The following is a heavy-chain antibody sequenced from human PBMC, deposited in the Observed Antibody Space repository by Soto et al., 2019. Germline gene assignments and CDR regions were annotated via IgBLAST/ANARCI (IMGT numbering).Heavy chain of an antibody. CDR2: ISSSSSYI. V-gene: IGHV3-21*01. Sequence: GWSLRLSCASSGFTFISYSMNWVRQAPGKGLEWVSSISSSSSYIYYADSVKGRFTISRDNAKNSLYLQMNSLRAEDTAVYYCARAGIAAAPKYNWFDPWGQGTLVTVSS. CDR3: ARAGIAAAPKYNWFDP. D-gene: IGHD6-13*01. J-gene: IGHJ5*02. CDR1: GFTFISYS.